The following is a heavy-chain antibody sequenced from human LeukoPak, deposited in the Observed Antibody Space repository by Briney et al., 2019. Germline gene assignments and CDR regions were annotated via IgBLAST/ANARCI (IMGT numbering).Heavy chain of an antibody. CDR3: AKHHRMAARLVYFDS. CDR1: GFTFSSYA. Sequence: PGGSLRLSCAASGFTFSSYAMKWVRQAPGKGLEWVSTISGSGASTYYADSVKGRFTISRDNSQNTVYLQMNSLRAEDTAVYYCAKHHRMAARLVYFDSWGQGTLVTVSS. J-gene: IGHJ4*02. D-gene: IGHD6-6*01. CDR2: ISGSGAST. V-gene: IGHV3-23*01.